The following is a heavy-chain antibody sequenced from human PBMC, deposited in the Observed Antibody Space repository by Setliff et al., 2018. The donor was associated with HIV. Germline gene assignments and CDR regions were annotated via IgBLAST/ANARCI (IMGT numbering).Heavy chain of an antibody. V-gene: IGHV4-31*03. D-gene: IGHD5-18*01. CDR2: ITYSGST. CDR3: ARVGSAIQVTLFGMDV. CDR1: GGSISRVGYY. J-gene: IGHJ6*02. Sequence: PSETLSLTCSVSGGSISRVGYYWSWIRQHPGKGLEWIGYITYSGSTYYNPSLMSRVSISPDTSKNQFSLKLTSVTAADTAVYYCARVGSAIQVTLFGMDVWGQGTTVTVSS.